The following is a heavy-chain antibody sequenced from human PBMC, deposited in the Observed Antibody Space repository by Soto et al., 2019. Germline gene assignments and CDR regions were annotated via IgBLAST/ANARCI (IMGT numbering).Heavy chain of an antibody. D-gene: IGHD5-18*01. CDR1: GYTFTGYY. CDR2: INPNSGGT. J-gene: IGHJ3*02. Sequence: QVQLVQSGAEVKKPGASVKVSCKASGYTFTGYYMHWVRQAPGQGLEWMGWINPNSGGTNYAQKFQGRVTMTRDTSISTAYMELSRLRSDDTAVYYCAKLDVDTAMDGAFDIWGQGTMVTASS. CDR3: AKLDVDTAMDGAFDI. V-gene: IGHV1-2*02.